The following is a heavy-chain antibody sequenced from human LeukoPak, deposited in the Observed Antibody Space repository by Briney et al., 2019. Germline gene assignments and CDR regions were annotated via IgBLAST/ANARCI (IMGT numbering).Heavy chain of an antibody. Sequence: GGSLRLSCAASGFTFSSYAMHWVRQAPGKGLEWVAVISYDGSNKYYADSVKGRFTISRDNSKNTLYLQMNSLRAEDTAVYCCAREGDTAMVVFDYWGQGTLVTVSS. CDR3: AREGDTAMVVFDY. CDR2: ISYDGSNK. J-gene: IGHJ4*02. V-gene: IGHV3-30*04. D-gene: IGHD5-18*01. CDR1: GFTFSSYA.